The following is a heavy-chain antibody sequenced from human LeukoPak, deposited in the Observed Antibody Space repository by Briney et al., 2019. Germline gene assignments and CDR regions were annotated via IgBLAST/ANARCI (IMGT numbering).Heavy chain of an antibody. CDR3: ARAPHAITIAVAGTLGAFDI. J-gene: IGHJ3*02. CDR1: GGSFSGYY. D-gene: IGHD6-19*01. Sequence: SEALSLTCAVYGGSFSGYYWSWIRQPPGKGLEWIGEINHSGSTNYNPSLKSRVTISVDTSKNQFSLKLSSVTAADTAVYYCARAPHAITIAVAGTLGAFDIWGQGTMVTVSS. CDR2: INHSGST. V-gene: IGHV4-34*01.